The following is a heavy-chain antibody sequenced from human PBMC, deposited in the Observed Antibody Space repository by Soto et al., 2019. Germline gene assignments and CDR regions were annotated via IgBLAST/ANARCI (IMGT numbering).Heavy chain of an antibody. Sequence: TSETLSLTCSVSAGCLSGHHWNWVRQPPGKGLEWIWYMYNSASTNNNPSRKSRVTISLDTSKNQVSLKLSSVTAADTVVYYCASGKQLDCFDYWGKGTQGTVSS. CDR1: AGCLSGHH. J-gene: IGHJ4*02. V-gene: IGHV4-59*11. CDR2: MYNSAST. D-gene: IGHD5-18*01. CDR3: ASGKQLDCFDY.